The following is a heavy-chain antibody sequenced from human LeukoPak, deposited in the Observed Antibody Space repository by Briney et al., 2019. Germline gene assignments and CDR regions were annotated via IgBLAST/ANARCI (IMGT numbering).Heavy chain of an antibody. CDR1: GFTFSSYA. V-gene: IGHV3-23*01. Sequence: GGSLRLSCAASGFTFSSYAMRWLRQAPVKGLEWVSGISGSGGSTYYADSVKGRFTISRDNTKNTLYLQMNSLRAEDTAVYYCAKPAYYYDSSGYYFDYWGQGTLVTVSS. CDR3: AKPAYYYDSSGYYFDY. CDR2: ISGSGGST. D-gene: IGHD3-22*01. J-gene: IGHJ4*02.